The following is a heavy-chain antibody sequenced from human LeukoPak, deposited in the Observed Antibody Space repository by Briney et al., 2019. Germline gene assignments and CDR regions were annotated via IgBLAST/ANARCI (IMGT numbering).Heavy chain of an antibody. D-gene: IGHD3-22*01. Sequence: SETLSLTCTVSGGSISSSGYYWGWIRQPPGQGLEWIGSISSGGSTHYIPSLKSRVTISVDTSKNQFSLKLSSVTAADTAVYYCARRSYDGSGYYYVDYWGQGTLVTVSS. J-gene: IGHJ4*02. V-gene: IGHV4-39*01. CDR2: ISSGGST. CDR3: ARRSYDGSGYYYVDY. CDR1: GGSISSSGYY.